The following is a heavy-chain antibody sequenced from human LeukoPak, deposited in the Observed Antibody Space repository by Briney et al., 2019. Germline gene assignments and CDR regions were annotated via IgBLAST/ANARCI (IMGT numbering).Heavy chain of an antibody. CDR3: AIYDSSGYYNY. D-gene: IGHD3-22*01. V-gene: IGHV3-23*01. Sequence: PGGSLRLSCAASGFTFSSYAMNWVRQAPGKGLEWVSVITGSGGITYYADSVKGRFTISRDNSKNTLYLQMNSLRAEDTAVYYCAIYDSSGYYNYWGQGTLVTVSS. J-gene: IGHJ4*02. CDR2: ITGSGGIT. CDR1: GFTFSSYA.